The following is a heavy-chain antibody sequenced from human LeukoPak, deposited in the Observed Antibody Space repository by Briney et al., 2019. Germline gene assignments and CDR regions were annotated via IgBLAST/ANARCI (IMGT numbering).Heavy chain of an antibody. CDR1: GFTVSSNY. CDR3: ARAPTFCRGGGCYSGGFEI. V-gene: IGHV3-66*01. J-gene: IGHJ3*02. Sequence: PGGSLRLSCVASGFTVSSNYMSWVRQAPGKGLEWVSLIYRGGSIDYADSVKDRFTISRDNSKNTLYLQINSLKAEDTALYYCARAPTFCRGGGCYSGGFEIWGQGTMVTVSS. CDR2: IYRGGSI. D-gene: IGHD2-15*01.